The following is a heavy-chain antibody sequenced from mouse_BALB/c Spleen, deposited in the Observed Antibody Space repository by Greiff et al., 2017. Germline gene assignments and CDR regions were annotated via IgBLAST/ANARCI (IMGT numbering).Heavy chain of an antibody. CDR3: ARGRITTAWYFDV. Sequence: VQLQQSGPELVKPGASVKMSCKASGYTFTSYVMHWVKQKPGQGLEWIGYINPYNDGTKYNEKFKGKATLTSDKSSSTAYMELSSLTSEDSAVYYCARGRITTAWYFDVWGAGTTVTVSS. CDR1: GYTFTSYV. J-gene: IGHJ1*01. CDR2: INPYNDGT. D-gene: IGHD1-2*01. V-gene: IGHV1-14*01.